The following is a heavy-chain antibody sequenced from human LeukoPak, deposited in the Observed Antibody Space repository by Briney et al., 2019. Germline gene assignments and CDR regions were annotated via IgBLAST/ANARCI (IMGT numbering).Heavy chain of an antibody. V-gene: IGHV4-34*01. D-gene: IGHD2/OR15-2a*01. CDR2: INHSGST. CDR1: GGSFSGYY. CDR3: AAPGEYPGSDY. Sequence: SETLSLTCAVYGGSFSGYYWNWIRQPPGKGLEWIGEINHSGSTNYNPSLKSRVTISVDTSKNQFSLKLSSVTAADTAVYYCAAPGEYPGSDYWGQGTLVTVSS. J-gene: IGHJ4*02.